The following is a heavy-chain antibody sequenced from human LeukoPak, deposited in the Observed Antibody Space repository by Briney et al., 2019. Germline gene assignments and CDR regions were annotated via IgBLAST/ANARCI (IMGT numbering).Heavy chain of an antibody. CDR2: INHSGST. D-gene: IGHD3-10*01. CDR1: GGSFSGYY. Sequence: ASETLSLTCAVYGGSFSGYYWSWIRQPPGKGLEWIREINHSGSTNYNPSLKSRVTISVDTSKNQFSLKLSSVTAADTAVYYCARDRGGVDYWGQGTLVTVSS. CDR3: ARDRGGVDY. V-gene: IGHV4-34*01. J-gene: IGHJ4*02.